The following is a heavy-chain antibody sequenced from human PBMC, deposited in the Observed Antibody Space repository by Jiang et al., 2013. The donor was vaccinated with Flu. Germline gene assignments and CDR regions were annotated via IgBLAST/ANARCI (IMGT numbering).Heavy chain of an antibody. Sequence: LLKPSETLSLTCAVYGGSFSGYYWSWIRQPPGKGLEWIGEINHSGSTNYNPSLKSRVTISVDTSKNQFSLKLSSVTAADTAVYYCARGQDTWYFDLWGRGTLVTVSS. D-gene: IGHD5-18*01. J-gene: IGHJ2*01. V-gene: IGHV4-34*01. CDR1: GGSFSGYY. CDR2: INHSGST. CDR3: ARGQDTWYFDL.